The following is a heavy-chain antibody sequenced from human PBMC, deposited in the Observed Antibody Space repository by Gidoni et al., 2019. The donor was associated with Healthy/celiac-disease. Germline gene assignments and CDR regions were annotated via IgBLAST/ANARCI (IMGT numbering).Heavy chain of an antibody. CDR1: GFTFSSYA. J-gene: IGHJ2*01. D-gene: IGHD2-2*01. CDR3: AKEGLPAALVIYWYFDL. Sequence: EVQLLESGGGLVQPGGSLRLSCAASGFTFSSYAMSWVRQAPGKGLEWVSAISGSGGSTYYADSVKGRFTISRDNSKNTLYLQMNSLRTEDTAVYYCAKEGLPAALVIYWYFDLWGRGTLVTVSS. CDR2: ISGSGGST. V-gene: IGHV3-23*01.